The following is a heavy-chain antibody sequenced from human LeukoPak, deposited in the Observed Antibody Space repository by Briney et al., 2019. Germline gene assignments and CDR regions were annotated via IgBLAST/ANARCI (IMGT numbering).Heavy chain of an antibody. CDR1: GGSISSGSYY. CDR3: AAASYGSGYYYYYMDV. Sequence: PSETLSLTCTVSGGSISSGSYYWSWIRQPAGKGLEWIGRIYTSGSTNYNPSLKSRVTISVDTSKNQFSLKLSSVTAADTAVYYCAAASYGSGYYYYYMDVWGKGTTVTISS. J-gene: IGHJ6*03. V-gene: IGHV4-61*02. D-gene: IGHD3-10*01. CDR2: IYTSGST.